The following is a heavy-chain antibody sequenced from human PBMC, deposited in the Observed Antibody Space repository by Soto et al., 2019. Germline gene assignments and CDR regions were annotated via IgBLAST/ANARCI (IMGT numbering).Heavy chain of an antibody. CDR3: ARFRDCTNGVCYQPFLDY. CDR2: IYYSGST. V-gene: IGHV4-59*01. CDR1: GGSISSYY. J-gene: IGHJ4*02. Sequence: PSETLSLTCTVSGGSISSYYWSWIRQPPGKGLEWIGYIYYSGSTNYNPSLKSRVTISVDTSKNQFSLKLSSVTAADTAVYYCARFRDCTNGVCYQPFLDYWGQGTLVTVS. D-gene: IGHD2-8*01.